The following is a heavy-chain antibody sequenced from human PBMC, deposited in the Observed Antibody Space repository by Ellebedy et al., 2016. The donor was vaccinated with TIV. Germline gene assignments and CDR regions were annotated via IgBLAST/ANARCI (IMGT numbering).Heavy chain of an antibody. V-gene: IGHV4-38-2*02. Sequence: SETLSLTXTVSGYSISSGYYWGWIRQPPGKGLEWIGSIYHSGSTYYNPSLKSRVTISVDTSKNQFSLKLSSVTAADTAVYYCAIFTMVREDFDYWGQGTLVTVSS. CDR1: GYSISSGYY. D-gene: IGHD3-10*01. J-gene: IGHJ4*02. CDR3: AIFTMVREDFDY. CDR2: IYHSGST.